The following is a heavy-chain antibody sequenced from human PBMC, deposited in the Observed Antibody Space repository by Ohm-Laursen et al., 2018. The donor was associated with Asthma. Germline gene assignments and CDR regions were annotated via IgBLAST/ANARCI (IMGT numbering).Heavy chain of an antibody. J-gene: IGHJ6*02. V-gene: IGHV3-7*05. CDR1: GLPFSNFW. D-gene: IGHD3-16*02. CDR2: IYPDGGEK. Sequence: SLRLSCAASGLPFSNFWMSWVRQAPGKGLEWVANIYPDGGEKYYVDSVDGRFTISRDNAKNSLYLQMNSLRAEDTAVYYCAKVVLMDVWGQGTTVTVSS. CDR3: AKVVLMDV.